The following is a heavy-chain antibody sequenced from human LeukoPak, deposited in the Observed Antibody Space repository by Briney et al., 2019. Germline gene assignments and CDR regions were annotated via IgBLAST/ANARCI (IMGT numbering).Heavy chain of an antibody. CDR2: INHSGST. CDR3: ARLSGYYDSSGYYYAPQTFDY. V-gene: IGHV4-34*01. J-gene: IGHJ4*02. Sequence: SETLSLTCAVYGGSFSGYYWSWIRQPPGKGLEWIGEINHSGSTNYNPSLKSRVTISVDTSKNQFSLKLSSVTAADTAVYYSARLSGYYDSSGYYYAPQTFDYWGQGTLVTVSS. CDR1: GGSFSGYY. D-gene: IGHD3-22*01.